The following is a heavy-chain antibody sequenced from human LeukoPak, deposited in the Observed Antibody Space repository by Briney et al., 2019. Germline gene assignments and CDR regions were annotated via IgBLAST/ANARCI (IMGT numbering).Heavy chain of an antibody. CDR2: IFYTGST. CDR3: TAPYISAFPEIDY. J-gene: IGHJ4*02. Sequence: SETLSLTCSVSGGSVSSGNYYWSWIRQPPGRGLEWIAYIFYTGSTNYNPSLKSRVTMSVDTSKNQFSLKLSSVTAADTAFYYCTAPYISAFPEIDYWGQGTLVTVSS. CDR1: GGSVSSGNYY. V-gene: IGHV4-61*01. D-gene: IGHD6-19*01.